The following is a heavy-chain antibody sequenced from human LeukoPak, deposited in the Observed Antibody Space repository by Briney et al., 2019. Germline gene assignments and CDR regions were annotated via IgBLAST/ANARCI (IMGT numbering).Heavy chain of an antibody. Sequence: GGSLRLSCAASGFTFSSYSMNWVRQAPGKGLEWVSSISSSSSYIYYHDSVKGRFTISRDNAKNSLYLQMNSLRAEDTAVYYCARSIRGYSYGYVRWGQGTLVTVSS. CDR2: ISSSSSYI. CDR1: GFTFSSYS. CDR3: ARSIRGYSYGYVR. D-gene: IGHD5-18*01. V-gene: IGHV3-21*01. J-gene: IGHJ4*02.